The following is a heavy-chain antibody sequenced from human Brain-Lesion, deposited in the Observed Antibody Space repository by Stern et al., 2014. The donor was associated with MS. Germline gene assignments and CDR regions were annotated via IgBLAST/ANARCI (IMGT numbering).Heavy chain of an antibody. CDR3: ARDYGDLEFDL. CDR2: IYASGNT. D-gene: IGHD4-17*01. Sequence: VQLVESGPGLVKPSQTLSLTCTVSGGPISSHSYYWSWIRQPAGKGLEWIGRIYASGNTNYNPSLKSRVSISVDTSKNQLSLRLSSGTASDTAVYYCARDYGDLEFDLWGQGTLVTVSS. CDR1: GGPISSHSYY. J-gene: IGHJ4*02. V-gene: IGHV4-61*02.